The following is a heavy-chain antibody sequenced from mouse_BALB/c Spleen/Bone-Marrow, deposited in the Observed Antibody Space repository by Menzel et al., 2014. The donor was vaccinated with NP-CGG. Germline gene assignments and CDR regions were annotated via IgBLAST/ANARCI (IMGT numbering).Heavy chain of an antibody. CDR3: ARVGDNRHFDV. CDR1: GYSFTGYN. CDR2: IDPYYGGT. Sequence: EVQLQESGPELEKPGASVKISCKASGYSFTGYNINWVKQTNGKSLEWIGNIDPYYGGTDYNQKFKGKATLTVDRSSSTAYMQLKSLTSDDPAVYYCARVGDNRHFDVWGAGTTVTVSS. D-gene: IGHD3-3*01. J-gene: IGHJ1*01. V-gene: IGHV1-39*01.